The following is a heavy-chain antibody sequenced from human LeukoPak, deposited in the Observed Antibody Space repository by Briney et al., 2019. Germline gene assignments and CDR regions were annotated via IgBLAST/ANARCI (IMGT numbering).Heavy chain of an antibody. CDR3: ARGGSLGY. CDR2: ISSSGSAI. J-gene: IGHJ4*02. V-gene: IGHV3-48*03. D-gene: IGHD6-19*01. CDR1: GFTFSSYE. Sequence: GGSLTLSCAASGFTFSSYEMNWVRQAPGKGLEWVSKISSSGSAIYYADSVKGRFTISRDNAKSTLYLQMNSLRVEDTAVYYCARGGSLGYWGQGTLVTVSS.